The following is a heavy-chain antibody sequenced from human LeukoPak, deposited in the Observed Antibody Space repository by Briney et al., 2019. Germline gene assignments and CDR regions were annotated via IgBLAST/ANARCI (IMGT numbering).Heavy chain of an antibody. CDR1: GFTFSSYG. Sequence: PGGSLRLSCAASGFTFSSYGMHWVRQAPGKGLEWVAVIWYDGSNKYYADSVKGRFTISRDNSKNTLYLQMNSLRAKDTAVYYCAKFPPASIAVAGLFFDYWGQGTLVTVSS. CDR3: AKFPPASIAVAGLFFDY. CDR2: IWYDGSNK. D-gene: IGHD6-19*01. J-gene: IGHJ4*02. V-gene: IGHV3-33*06.